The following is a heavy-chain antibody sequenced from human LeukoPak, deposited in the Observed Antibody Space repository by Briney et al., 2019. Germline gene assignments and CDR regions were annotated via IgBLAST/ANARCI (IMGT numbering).Heavy chain of an antibody. Sequence: SETLSLTSTVSGGSISSYYWSWIRQPPGKGLEWVGYIYYSGSPNYNPSLKSRVTIPGDPPKNQFSLKLSCVAAADTAVYSCARGDFWSGYYTFDYWGQGTLVTVSS. D-gene: IGHD3-3*01. V-gene: IGHV4-59*08. CDR3: ARGDFWSGYYTFDY. CDR1: GGSISSYY. J-gene: IGHJ4*02. CDR2: IYYSGSP.